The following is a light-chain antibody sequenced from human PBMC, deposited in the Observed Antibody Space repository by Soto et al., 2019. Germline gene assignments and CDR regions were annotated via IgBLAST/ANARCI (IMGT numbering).Light chain of an antibody. J-gene: IGLJ2*01. CDR1: SSNIGSNY. CDR3: AAWDDSLRAVV. Sequence: QSVLTQPPSASGIPGQRVTISCSGGSSNIGSNYIYWYQQVPGTAPKLLIYRDDERPSGVHHRFSGSKSGTSASLAISGLRSEDEADYYCAAWDDSLRAVVFGGGTKVTVL. CDR2: RDD. V-gene: IGLV1-47*01.